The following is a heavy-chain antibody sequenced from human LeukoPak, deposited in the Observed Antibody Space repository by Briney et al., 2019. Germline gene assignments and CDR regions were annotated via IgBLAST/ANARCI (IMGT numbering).Heavy chain of an antibody. J-gene: IGHJ4*02. Sequence: GGSLRLSCAASGFTFSSYSMNWVRQAPGKGLEWVSSISGSESYIYYADSVKGRFTISRDNAKNSLYLQMNSLRAEDTAVYYCARTRGYSYGPMNYWGQGTLVTVSS. V-gene: IGHV3-21*01. CDR1: GFTFSSYS. D-gene: IGHD5-18*01. CDR3: ARTRGYSYGPMNY. CDR2: ISGSESYI.